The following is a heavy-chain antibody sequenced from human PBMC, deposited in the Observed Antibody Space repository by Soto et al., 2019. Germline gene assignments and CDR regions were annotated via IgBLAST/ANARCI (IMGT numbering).Heavy chain of an antibody. Sequence: GKGLEWIGRIYSSWSTNYYPSLSSLRSRVTISVDMSQNHFSLKLTSVTAADTAVYYCAGDRGSGWYFDSWGQGPLVIVAS. CDR3: AGDRGSGWYFDS. V-gene: IGHV4-4*07. CDR2: IYSSWST. D-gene: IGHD6-19*01. J-gene: IGHJ4*02.